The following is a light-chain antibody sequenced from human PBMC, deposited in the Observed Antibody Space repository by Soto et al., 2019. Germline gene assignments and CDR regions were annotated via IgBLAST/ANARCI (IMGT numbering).Light chain of an antibody. Sequence: QSVLTQPSSASGTPGQRVTISCAGGSSNIGSNTVNWYQQLPGTAPKLLIHSNDQRPSGVPDRFSGSKSGTSASLAISGLRSEDEGDYYCAAWDDSLNGLWVFGGGTQLTVL. CDR2: SND. V-gene: IGLV1-44*01. CDR1: SSNIGSNT. CDR3: AAWDDSLNGLWV. J-gene: IGLJ3*02.